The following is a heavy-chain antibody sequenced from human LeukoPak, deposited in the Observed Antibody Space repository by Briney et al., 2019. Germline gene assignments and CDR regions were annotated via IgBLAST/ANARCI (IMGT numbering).Heavy chain of an antibody. CDR3: AQHLWRDLVRVGEGYYFGY. J-gene: IGHJ4*02. V-gene: IGHV3-23*01. D-gene: IGHD3-10*01. Sequence: GGSLRLSCAVSGFTFSDYAMSWVRQGPGMGLEWVSAISGSGVTTFYADSVKGRFTISRDNSKKTLYLQMNSLRAEDTAVYFCAQHLWRDLVRVGEGYYFGYWGQGTLVTVSS. CDR1: GFTFSDYA. CDR2: ISGSGVTT.